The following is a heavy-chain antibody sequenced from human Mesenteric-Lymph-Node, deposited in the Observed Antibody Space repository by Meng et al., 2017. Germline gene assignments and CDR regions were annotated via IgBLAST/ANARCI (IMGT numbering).Heavy chain of an antibody. Sequence: GESLKISCKGSGYSFASYWIGWVRQMPGKGLEWMWIIYPGDSDTSYSPSFQGQVTISADKSISTAYLQWSSLKASDTAMYYCARLVEGSSGDYWNRPYYLDDWGQGTLVTVSS. J-gene: IGHJ4*02. CDR3: ARLVEGSSGDYWNRPYYLDD. CDR1: GYSFASYW. CDR2: IYPGDSDT. V-gene: IGHV5-51*01. D-gene: IGHD3-22*01.